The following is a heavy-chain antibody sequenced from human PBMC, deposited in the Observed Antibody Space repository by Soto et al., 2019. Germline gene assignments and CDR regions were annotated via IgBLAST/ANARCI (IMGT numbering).Heavy chain of an antibody. CDR2: IYWDDDK. J-gene: IGHJ4*02. V-gene: IGHV2-5*02. CDR3: AYSRYTGSGVDY. D-gene: IGHD3-10*01. CDR1: GFSLSSSGVG. Sequence: QITLKESGPTLVKPTQTLTLTCTFSGFSLSSSGVGVGWIRQPPGKALEWLALIYWDDDKRYSPSLKSRLTITKDTSKNQVVLTMTNMDPVDTATYYCAYSRYTGSGVDYWGQGTLVTVSS.